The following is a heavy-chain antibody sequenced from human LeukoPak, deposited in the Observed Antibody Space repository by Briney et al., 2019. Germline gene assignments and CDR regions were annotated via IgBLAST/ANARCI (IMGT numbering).Heavy chain of an antibody. CDR3: ARVFSFYFYYYMDV. D-gene: IGHD1-1*01. Sequence: GGSLRLPCAASGFILRNFRMGCVRQPPGKALEWVANTKPDGTAEYYADSVRGRFTTSRDNANNFLYLQMNSLRGEDTAVYYCARVFSFYFYYYMDVWGKGTTVTVSS. CDR2: TKPDGTAE. J-gene: IGHJ6*03. CDR1: GFILRNFR. V-gene: IGHV3-7*01.